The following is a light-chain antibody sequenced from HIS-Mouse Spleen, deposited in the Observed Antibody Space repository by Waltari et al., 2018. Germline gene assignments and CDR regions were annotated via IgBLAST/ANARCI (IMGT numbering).Light chain of an antibody. CDR2: EVS. Sequence: QSALTQPPSASGSPGQSVTLSCTGTSRDVGGYHYVPWYQQHPGKAPKLMIYEVSKRPSGVPDRFSGSKSGNTASLTVSGLQAEDEADYYCSSYAGSNNLVFGGGTKLTVL. V-gene: IGLV2-8*01. J-gene: IGLJ2*01. CDR3: SSYAGSNNLV. CDR1: SRDVGGYHY.